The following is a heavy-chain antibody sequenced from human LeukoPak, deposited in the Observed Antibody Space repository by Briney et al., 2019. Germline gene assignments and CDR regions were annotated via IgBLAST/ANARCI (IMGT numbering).Heavy chain of an antibody. J-gene: IGHJ4*02. CDR2: IKQDGSEK. CDR3: GRDFDGYYYSAYYVDY. CDR1: GFTFSSYW. V-gene: IGHV3-7*03. D-gene: IGHD5-24*01. Sequence: PGGSLRLSCAASGFTFSSYWMSWVRQAPGKGLEWVAKIKQDGSEKYYVDSVKGRFTISRDNAKNSLYLQINTLRTEDTAVYYCGRDFDGYYYSAYYVDYWGQGTLVTVSS.